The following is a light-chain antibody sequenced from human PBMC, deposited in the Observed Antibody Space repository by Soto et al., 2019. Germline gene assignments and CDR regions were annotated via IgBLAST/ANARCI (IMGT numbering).Light chain of an antibody. CDR3: HQRNK. Sequence: IVMTQSPDSLAVSLGERATINCKGSRSVLYKSNNKNHLAWYQKIPGKPPRLLIYDKSNRVTGIPARFSGSRSGTDFTLTISSLEDEDFAVYFCHQRNKFGQGTRLEIK. V-gene: IGKV4-1*01. CDR2: DKS. J-gene: IGKJ5*01. CDR1: RSVLYKSNNKNH.